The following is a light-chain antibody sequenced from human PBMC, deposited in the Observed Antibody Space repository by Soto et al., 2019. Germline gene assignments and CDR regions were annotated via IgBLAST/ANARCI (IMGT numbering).Light chain of an antibody. Sequence: QSALTQPASVSGSPGQSITIPCTGTSSDVGAYTFVSWYQQHPDKVPKLMIFDVSRRPSGVSDRFSGSKSGNTASLTISGLQPEDDADYYCSSYTGSSTHVFGSGTKLTVL. J-gene: IGLJ1*01. CDR3: SSYTGSSTHV. CDR2: DVS. V-gene: IGLV2-14*03. CDR1: SSDVGAYTF.